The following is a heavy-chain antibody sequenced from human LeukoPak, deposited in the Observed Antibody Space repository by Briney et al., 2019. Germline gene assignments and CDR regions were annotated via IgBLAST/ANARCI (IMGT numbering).Heavy chain of an antibody. D-gene: IGHD4-17*01. CDR2: IYYSGST. J-gene: IGHJ4*02. V-gene: IGHV4-30-4*01. CDR1: GGSISSGDYY. CDR3: ARGHYGDGGEDY. Sequence: SQTLSLTCTVSGGSISSGDYYWSWIRQPPGKGLEWIGYIYYSGSTYYNPSLKSRVTISVDTSKNQFSLKLSSVTAADTAVYYCARGHYGDGGEDYWGQGTLVTVSS.